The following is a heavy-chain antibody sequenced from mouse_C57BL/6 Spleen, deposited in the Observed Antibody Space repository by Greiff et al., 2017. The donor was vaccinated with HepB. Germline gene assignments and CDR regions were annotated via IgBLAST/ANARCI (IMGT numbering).Heavy chain of an antibody. CDR2: INPNNGGT. CDR1: GYTFTDYY. J-gene: IGHJ1*03. V-gene: IGHV1-26*01. D-gene: IGHD1-1*01. CDR3: ARLPYYGSSYWYFDV. Sequence: EVQLQQSGPELVKPGASVKISCKASGYTFTDYYMNWVKQSHGKSLEWIGDINPNNGGTSYNQKFKGKATLTVDKSSSTAYMELRSLTSEDSAVYYCARLPYYGSSYWYFDVWGTGTTVTVSS.